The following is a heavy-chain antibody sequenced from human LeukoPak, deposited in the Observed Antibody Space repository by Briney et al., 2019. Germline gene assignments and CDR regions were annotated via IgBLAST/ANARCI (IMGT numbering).Heavy chain of an antibody. CDR1: GFTFSSYW. Sequence: PGGSLRLSCAASGFTFSSYWMGWVRLVPGKGLEWVGHIRSKTDGGTTDYAAPVMGRFTISRDDSKNTQYLQMNSLKTEDTAVYYCTTYYYDSTSDFGYWGQGTLVTVSS. D-gene: IGHD3-22*01. CDR2: IRSKTDGGTT. J-gene: IGHJ4*02. CDR3: TTYYYDSTSDFGY. V-gene: IGHV3-15*01.